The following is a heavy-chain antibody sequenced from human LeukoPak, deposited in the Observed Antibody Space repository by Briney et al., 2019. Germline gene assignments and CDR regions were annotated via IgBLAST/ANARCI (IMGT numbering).Heavy chain of an antibody. CDR3: AKDQPEAYFDY. D-gene: IGHD1-14*01. V-gene: IGHV3-48*01. CDR1: GFTFSSYS. J-gene: IGHJ4*02. Sequence: GGSLRLSCAASGFTFSSYSMNWVRQAPGEGLEWVSYISSSGSTIYYADSVKGRFTISRDNVKNTLYLQMNSLRAGDAALYYCAKDQPEAYFDYWGQGTLVTVSS. CDR2: ISSSGSTI.